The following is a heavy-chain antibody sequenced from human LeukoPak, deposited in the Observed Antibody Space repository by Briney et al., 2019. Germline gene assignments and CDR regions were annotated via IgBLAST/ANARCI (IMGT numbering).Heavy chain of an antibody. Sequence: GGSLRLSCAASGFTFSSYSMHWVRQAPGKGLEWVAVTSSDGRNKYYADSVKGRFTISRDNSKNTLYLQMNSLKAEDTAVYFCARATYYFDSSGYYRGDYLDYWGQGTLVTVSS. CDR3: ARATYYFDSSGYYRGDYLDY. CDR2: TSSDGRNK. CDR1: GFTFSSYS. J-gene: IGHJ4*02. V-gene: IGHV3-30*01. D-gene: IGHD3-22*01.